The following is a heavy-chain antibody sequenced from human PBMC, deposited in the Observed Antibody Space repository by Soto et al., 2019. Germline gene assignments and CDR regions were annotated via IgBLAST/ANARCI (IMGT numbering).Heavy chain of an antibody. D-gene: IGHD5-12*01. Sequence: PSETLSLTCTVSGGSISSSSYYWGWIRQPPGKGLEWXGSXXYXGXXXYXXSLKSRVTISVDTSKNQFSLKLSSVTAADTAVYYCAGGEMATLYFDYWGQGTLVTVSS. V-gene: IGHV4-39*01. CDR1: GGSISSSSYY. CDR2: XXYXGXX. J-gene: IGHJ4*02. CDR3: AGGEMATLYFDY.